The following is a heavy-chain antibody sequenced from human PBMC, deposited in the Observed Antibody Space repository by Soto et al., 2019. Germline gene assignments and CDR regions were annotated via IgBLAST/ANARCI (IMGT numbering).Heavy chain of an antibody. CDR2: IWYDGSNK. Sequence: GGSLRLSCAASGFTFSSYGMHWVRKAPGKGLEWVAVIWYDGSNKYYADSVKGRFTISRDNSKNTLYLQMNSLRAEDTAVYYCARDQGLWFGENWFDPWGQGT. D-gene: IGHD3-10*01. CDR3: ARDQGLWFGENWFDP. J-gene: IGHJ5*02. V-gene: IGHV3-33*01. CDR1: GFTFSSYG.